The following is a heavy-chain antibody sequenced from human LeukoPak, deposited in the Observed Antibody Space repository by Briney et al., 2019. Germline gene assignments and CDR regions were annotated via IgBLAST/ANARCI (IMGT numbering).Heavy chain of an antibody. CDR3: ARSDGRDYYDSSGYYYGGGAFDI. J-gene: IGHJ3*02. D-gene: IGHD3-22*01. CDR1: SGSISSYY. Sequence: SSETLSLTCTVSSGSISSYYWSWIRQPPGKGLEWIGYIYYSGSTNYNPSLKSRVTISVDTSKNQFSLKLSSVTAADTAVYYCARSDGRDYYDSSGYYYGGGAFDIWGQGTMVTVSS. CDR2: IYYSGST. V-gene: IGHV4-59*12.